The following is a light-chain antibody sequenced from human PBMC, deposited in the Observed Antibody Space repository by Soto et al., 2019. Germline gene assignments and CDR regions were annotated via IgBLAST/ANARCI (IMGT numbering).Light chain of an antibody. CDR3: QQYVSSPPT. Sequence: EIVLTQSPGTLSLYTGERATLSCGASQSVSSSHFAWYQQKPGQAPRLLIYGASSRATGIPHRFSGSGSGTDLTLTINRLEPEDFAVYYCQQYVSSPPTFGQGTKVDIK. V-gene: IGKV3-20*01. CDR2: GAS. CDR1: QSVSSSH. J-gene: IGKJ1*01.